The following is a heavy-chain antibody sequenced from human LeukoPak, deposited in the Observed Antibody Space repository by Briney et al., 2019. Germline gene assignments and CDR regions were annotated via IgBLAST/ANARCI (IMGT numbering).Heavy chain of an antibody. Sequence: PGGSLRLSCAASGFTFSRYWMSWVRQAPGKGLEWVANTKQDGSEKNYVDSAKGRFTISRDNAKNSLYLQMNSLRAEDTAVYYCASTFGLGAFWGQGTLVTVSS. CDR3: ASTFGLGAF. V-gene: IGHV3-7*05. D-gene: IGHD3/OR15-3a*01. CDR2: TKQDGSEK. CDR1: GFTFSRYW. J-gene: IGHJ4*02.